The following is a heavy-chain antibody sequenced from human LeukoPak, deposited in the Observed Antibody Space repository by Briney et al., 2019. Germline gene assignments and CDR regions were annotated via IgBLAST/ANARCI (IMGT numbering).Heavy chain of an antibody. CDR2: INHSGST. D-gene: IGHD3-9*01. CDR1: GGFFSGYY. CDR3: ARGVLYYDILTGYLDYYMDV. J-gene: IGHJ6*03. Sequence: KPSETLSLTCAVYGGFFSGYYWSWIRQPPGKGLEWIGEINHSGSTNYNPSLKSRVTISVDTSKNQFSLKLSSVTAADTAVYYCARGVLYYDILTGYLDYYMDVWGKGTTVTISS. V-gene: IGHV4-34*01.